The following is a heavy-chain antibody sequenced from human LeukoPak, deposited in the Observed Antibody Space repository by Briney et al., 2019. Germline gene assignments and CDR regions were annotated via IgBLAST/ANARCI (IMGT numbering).Heavy chain of an antibody. CDR3: ASQPAAGTDYYDY. CDR1: GFTFNTYA. CDR2: ICGSGGST. J-gene: IGHJ4*02. D-gene: IGHD6-13*01. V-gene: IGHV3-23*01. Sequence: GGSLRLSCEASGFTFNTYAIYWVRQAPGKGLEWVSGICGSGGSTYYADSVKGRFTISRDNSKNTLYLQMNSLRAEDTAVYYCASQPAAGTDYYDYWGQGTLVTVSS.